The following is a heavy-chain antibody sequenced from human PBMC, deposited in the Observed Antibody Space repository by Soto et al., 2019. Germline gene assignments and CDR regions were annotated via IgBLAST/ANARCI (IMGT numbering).Heavy chain of an antibody. CDR3: AREGLTGTIGLYYYYGMDV. J-gene: IGHJ6*02. CDR2: IYYSGST. Sequence: QVQLQESGPGLVKPSETLSLTCTVSGGSISSYYWSWIRQPPGKGLEWIGYIYYSGSTNYNPSLKGLFTISVDTSKNQFSLKLSSVTAADTAVYYCAREGLTGTIGLYYYYGMDVWGQGTTVTVSS. D-gene: IGHD1-7*01. V-gene: IGHV4-59*01. CDR1: GGSISSYY.